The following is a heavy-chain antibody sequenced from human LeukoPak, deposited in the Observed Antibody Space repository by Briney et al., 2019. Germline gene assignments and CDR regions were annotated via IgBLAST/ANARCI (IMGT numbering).Heavy chain of an antibody. D-gene: IGHD6-19*01. CDR1: GYTFTSSA. CDR2: INTNTGNP. V-gene: IGHV7-4-1*01. CDR3: ATDLKKGDSGCFDY. Sequence: GASVKVSRKASGYTFTSSALNWVRQAPGQGLEWMGWINTNTGNPTYAQGFTGRFVFSLDTSVSTAYLHIGSLEAEDTAIYYCATDLKKGDSGCFDYWGQGTLVTVSS. J-gene: IGHJ4*02.